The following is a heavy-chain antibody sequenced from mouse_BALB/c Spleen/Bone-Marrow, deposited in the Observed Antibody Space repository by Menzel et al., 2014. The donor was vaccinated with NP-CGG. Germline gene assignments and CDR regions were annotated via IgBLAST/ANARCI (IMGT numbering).Heavy chain of an antibody. CDR1: GYTFTDNW. D-gene: IGHD2-4*01. J-gene: IGHJ4*01. CDR3: ARAGHDFSLDY. Sequence: QVQLQQSGAELGMPGASVKMSCKASGYTFTDNWIYWVKQRPGQGLEWIGAIDTSDSYTNFNQKFMGKASLTVDASSSTAYMQVSSLTSDDSAVYYCARAGHDFSLDYWGQGTSVTVSS. V-gene: IGHV1-69*01. CDR2: IDTSDSYT.